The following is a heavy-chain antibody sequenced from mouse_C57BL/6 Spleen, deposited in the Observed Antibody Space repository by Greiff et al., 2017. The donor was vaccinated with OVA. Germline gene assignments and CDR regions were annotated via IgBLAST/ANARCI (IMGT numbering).Heavy chain of an antibody. CDR1: GYSITSGYY. V-gene: IGHV3-6*01. CDR2: ISYDGSN. Sequence: EVKLMESGPGLVKPSQSLSLTCSVTGYSITSGYYWNWIRQFPGNKLEWMGYISYDGSNNYNPSLKNRISITRDTSKNQFFLKLNSVTTEDTATYYCARDRAYDGYYYFDYWGQGTTLTVSS. J-gene: IGHJ2*01. CDR3: ARDRAYDGYYYFDY. D-gene: IGHD2-3*01.